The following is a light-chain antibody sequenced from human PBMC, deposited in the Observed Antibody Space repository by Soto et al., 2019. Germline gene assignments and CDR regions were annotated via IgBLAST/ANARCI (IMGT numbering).Light chain of an antibody. Sequence: NVLTQSPGALSLSPGERATLSCRASQSVSNNYLAWYQQKPGQAPRLLIYGASNRATGIPDRFSGSGSGTDFTLTISRLEPEDFAVYYCHQYGSSGPFGQGTTVDIK. CDR1: QSVSNNY. CDR2: GAS. CDR3: HQYGSSGP. J-gene: IGKJ1*01. V-gene: IGKV3-20*01.